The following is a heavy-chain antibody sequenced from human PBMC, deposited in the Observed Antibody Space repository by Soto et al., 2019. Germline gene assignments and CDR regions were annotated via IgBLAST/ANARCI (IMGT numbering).Heavy chain of an antibody. CDR3: AKDPNSSGWYTYLDY. CDR1: GFTFSSYA. Sequence: GGSLRLSCAASGFTFSSYAMSWVRQAPGKGLEWVSAISGSGGSTYYADSVKGRFTISRDNSKNTLYLQMNSLRAEDTAVYYCAKDPNSSGWYTYLDYWGQGTLVTVSS. D-gene: IGHD6-19*01. CDR2: ISGSGGST. J-gene: IGHJ4*02. V-gene: IGHV3-23*01.